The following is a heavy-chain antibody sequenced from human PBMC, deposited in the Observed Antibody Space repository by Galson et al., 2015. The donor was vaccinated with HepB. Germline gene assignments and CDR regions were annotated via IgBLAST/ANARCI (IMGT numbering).Heavy chain of an antibody. J-gene: IGHJ5*02. CDR3: VGRQNWLDP. V-gene: IGHV3-23*01. CDR2: IIDDDDSA. CDR1: GFSFSNYA. Sequence: SLRLSCAVSGFSFSNYAISWVRQAPGKGLEWVSSIIDDDDSANYADSVKGRFTISRDNSKNTVFLELNSLRAEDTALYYCVGRQNWLDPWGQGTLVTVSS.